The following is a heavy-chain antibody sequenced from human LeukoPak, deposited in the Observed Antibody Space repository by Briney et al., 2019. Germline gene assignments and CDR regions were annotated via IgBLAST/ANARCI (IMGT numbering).Heavy chain of an antibody. CDR1: GFTFSSYS. Sequence: PGGSLRLSCATSGFTFSSYSMHWVRRAPGKGLEWVAVISYDGSNKYYADSVKGRFTISRDNSKNTLYLQMNSLRAEDTAVYYCARMGGSYLSFDYWGQGTLVTVSS. D-gene: IGHD1-26*01. CDR3: ARMGGSYLSFDY. J-gene: IGHJ4*02. V-gene: IGHV3-30-3*01. CDR2: ISYDGSNK.